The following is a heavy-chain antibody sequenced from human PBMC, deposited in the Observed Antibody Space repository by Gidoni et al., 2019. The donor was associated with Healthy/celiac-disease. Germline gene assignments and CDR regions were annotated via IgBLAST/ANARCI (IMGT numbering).Heavy chain of an antibody. V-gene: IGHV4-39*07. CDR3: ARDVQSLNYYDSSGTGEDYYFDY. CDR2: IYYSGST. CDR1: GGYIRSSCYY. Sequence: QLQLQESGPGLVKPSETLSLTCTSSGGYIRSSCYYWGWIRQPPGKGLEWIGSIYYSGSTYYNPSLKSRVTISVDTSKNQFSLKLSSVTAADTAVYYCARDVQSLNYYDSSGTGEDYYFDYWGQGTLVTVSS. J-gene: IGHJ4*02. D-gene: IGHD3-22*01.